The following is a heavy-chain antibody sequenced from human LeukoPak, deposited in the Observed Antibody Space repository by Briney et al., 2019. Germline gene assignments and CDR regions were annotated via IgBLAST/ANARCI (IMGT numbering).Heavy chain of an antibody. CDR2: ISSSSSYI. V-gene: IGHV3-21*01. Sequence: GGSLRLSCAASGFTFSSYRMNWVRQAPGKGLEWVSSISSSSSYIYYADSVKGRFTISRDNAKNSLYLQMNSLRAEDTAVYYCARDLRTVRYCSSTSCYNGGVFGYWGQGTLVTVSS. CDR1: GFTFSSYR. CDR3: ARDLRTVRYCSSTSCYNGGVFGY. J-gene: IGHJ4*02. D-gene: IGHD2-2*02.